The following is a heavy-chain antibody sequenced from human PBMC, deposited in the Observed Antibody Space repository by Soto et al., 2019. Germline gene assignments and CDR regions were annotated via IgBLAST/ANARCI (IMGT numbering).Heavy chain of an antibody. V-gene: IGHV5-10-1*01. CDR3: ARHVDKAMVTYSGMDV. Sequence: GESLKISCKGSGYSFTSYWISWVRQMPGKGLEWMGRIDPSDSYTNYSPSFQGHVTISADKSISTAYLQWSSLKASDTAMYYCARHVDKAMVTYSGMDVWGQGTTVTVSS. D-gene: IGHD5-18*01. J-gene: IGHJ6*02. CDR2: IDPSDSYT. CDR1: GYSFTSYW.